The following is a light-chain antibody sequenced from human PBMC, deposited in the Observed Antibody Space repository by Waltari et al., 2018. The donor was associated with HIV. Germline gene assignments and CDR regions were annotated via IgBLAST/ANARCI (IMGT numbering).Light chain of an antibody. CDR2: RNT. Sequence: QYVLTQPPSASWTPGQRVPLSCSGSSSYIGRSYVDSYPHLPGTPPKHLMYRNTQRPSGPADRFSGSKSGTSASPAIIRLPSEDEADYYCETWDDSLSGLLVFGGGTKLTVL. J-gene: IGLJ3*02. CDR1: SSYIGRSY. V-gene: IGLV1-47*01. CDR3: ETWDDSLSGLLV.